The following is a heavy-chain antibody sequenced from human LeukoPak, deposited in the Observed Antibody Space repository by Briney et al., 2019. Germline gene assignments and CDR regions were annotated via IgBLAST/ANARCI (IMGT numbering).Heavy chain of an antibody. J-gene: IGHJ3*02. CDR3: ARVFLRGYSSGAFDI. D-gene: IGHD5-18*01. CDR2: INAGNGNT. V-gene: IGHV1-3*01. CDR1: GYTFTSYA. Sequence: ASVKVSCKASGYTFTSYAMHWVRQAPGQRLEWMGWINAGNGNTKYSQKFQGRVTITRDTSASTAYMELSSLRSEDTAVYYCARVFLRGYSSGAFDIWGQGTMVTVSS.